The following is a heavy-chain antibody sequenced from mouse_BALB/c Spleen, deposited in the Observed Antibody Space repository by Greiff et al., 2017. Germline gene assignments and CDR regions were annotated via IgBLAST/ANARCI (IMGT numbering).Heavy chain of an antibody. J-gene: IGHJ2*01. CDR1: GFNIKDTY. D-gene: IGHD4-1*01. Sequence: VQLKESGAELVKPGASVKLSCTASGFNIKDTYMHWVKQRPEQGLEWIGRIDPANGNTKYDPKFQGKATITADTSSNTAYLQLSSLTSEDTAVYYCARGNWEGVYFDYWGQGTTLTVSS. CDR2: IDPANGNT. CDR3: ARGNWEGVYFDY. V-gene: IGHV14-3*02.